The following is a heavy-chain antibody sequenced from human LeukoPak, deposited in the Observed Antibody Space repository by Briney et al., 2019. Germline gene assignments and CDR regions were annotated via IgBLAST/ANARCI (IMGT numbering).Heavy chain of an antibody. CDR2: IYRGNT. Sequence: SETLSLTCTVSGGSFTDYYWGWIRQPPGKGLEWIGSIYRGNTFYNPSLRNRVSISIDTSKGRFSLNLNSVTVADTAVYFCTRDREHGTQDSWGQGTLVTVS. CDR1: GGSFTDYY. V-gene: IGHV4-39*07. CDR3: TRDREHGTQDS. D-gene: IGHD1-26*01. J-gene: IGHJ4*02.